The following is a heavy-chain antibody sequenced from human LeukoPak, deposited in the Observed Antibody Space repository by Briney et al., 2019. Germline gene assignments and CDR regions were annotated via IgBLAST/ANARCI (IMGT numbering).Heavy chain of an antibody. D-gene: IGHD3-3*01. CDR3: ARGPGYDFWSGSHYYYGMDV. V-gene: IGHV4-34*01. CDR1: GGSFSGYY. J-gene: IGHJ6*02. Sequence: SETLSLTCAVHGGSFSGYYWSWIRQPPGKGLEWIGEINHSGSTNYNPSLKSRVTISVDTSKNQFSLKLSSVTAADTAVYYCARGPGYDFWSGSHYYYGMDVWGQGTTVTVSS. CDR2: INHSGST.